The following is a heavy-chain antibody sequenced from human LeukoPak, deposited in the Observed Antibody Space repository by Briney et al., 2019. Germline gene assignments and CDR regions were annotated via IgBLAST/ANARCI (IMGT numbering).Heavy chain of an antibody. CDR3: ARHRARSGNYFDY. CDR2: IYYSGST. J-gene: IGHJ4*02. Sequence: SGTLSLTCTVSGGSISSYYWSWIRQPPGKGLEWIGYIYYSGSTNYNPSLKSRVTISVDTSKNQFSLKLSSVTAADTAVYYCARHRARSGNYFDYWGQGTLVTVSS. D-gene: IGHD1-26*01. CDR1: GGSISSYY. V-gene: IGHV4-59*08.